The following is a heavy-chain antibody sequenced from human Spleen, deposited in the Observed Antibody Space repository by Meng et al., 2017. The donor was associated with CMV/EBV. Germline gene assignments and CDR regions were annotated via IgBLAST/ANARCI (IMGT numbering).Heavy chain of an antibody. CDR1: GGSFRGYY. V-gene: IGHV4-34*01. Sequence: VQSHAWGAGLLTPSETLSLTCAVYGGSFRGYYWSWIRQPPGKGLEWIGEINHSGSTNYNPSLKSRVTISVDTSKNQFSLKLSSVTAADTAVYYCARDSWFQEGFDYWGQGTLVTVSS. CDR2: INHSGST. J-gene: IGHJ4*02. CDR3: ARDSWFQEGFDY. D-gene: IGHD6-13*01.